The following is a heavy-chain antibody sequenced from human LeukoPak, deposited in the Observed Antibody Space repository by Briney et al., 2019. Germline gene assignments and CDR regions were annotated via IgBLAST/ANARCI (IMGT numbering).Heavy chain of an antibody. D-gene: IGHD4-17*01. Sequence: GGSLRLSCAASGFTFSSYSMNWVRQAPGKGLEWVSSISSSSYIYYADSVKGRFTISRDNAKNSLYLQMNSLRAEDTAVYYCARGDGTTVTTPRFDYWGQGTLVTVSS. CDR2: ISSSSYI. J-gene: IGHJ4*02. CDR3: ARGDGTTVTTPRFDY. V-gene: IGHV3-21*01. CDR1: GFTFSSYS.